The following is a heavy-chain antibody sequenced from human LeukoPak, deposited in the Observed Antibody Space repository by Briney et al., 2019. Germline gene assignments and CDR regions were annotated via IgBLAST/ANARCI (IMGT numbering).Heavy chain of an antibody. Sequence: GGSLRLSCAASGFTFSSYAMSWVRQSPGEGLECVSAIRCSGGTTYCADSVKGQFTISRDNSKNTLYLQMNSLRAEDTAVYYCATWLSSGYSDYWGQGTLVTVSS. CDR3: ATWLSSGYSDY. V-gene: IGHV3-23*01. J-gene: IGHJ4*02. CDR1: GFTFSSYA. D-gene: IGHD3-22*01. CDR2: IRCSGGTT.